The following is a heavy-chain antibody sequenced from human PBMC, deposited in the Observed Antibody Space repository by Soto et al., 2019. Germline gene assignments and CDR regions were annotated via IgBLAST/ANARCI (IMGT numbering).Heavy chain of an antibody. V-gene: IGHV4-34*01. CDR1: GGSFSGYY. Sequence: QVQLQQWGAGLLKPSETLSLTCAVYGGSFSGYYWSWIRQPPGKGLEWIGEINHSGSTNYNPSLTSRVTISVDTSKNQLSLKLSSVTAADTAVYYCATGCSSTSYYCLNFDPWGQGTLVTVSS. J-gene: IGHJ5*02. CDR2: INHSGST. D-gene: IGHD2-2*01. CDR3: ATGCSSTSYYCLNFDP.